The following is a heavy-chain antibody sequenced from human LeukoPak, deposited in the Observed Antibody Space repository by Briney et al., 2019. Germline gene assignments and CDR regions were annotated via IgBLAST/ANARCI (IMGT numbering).Heavy chain of an antibody. D-gene: IGHD1-1*01. CDR3: ARGVYWSLDY. CDR1: GFIFNTNG. J-gene: IGHJ4*02. V-gene: IGHV3-23*01. Sequence: GGSLRLSCAISGFIFNTNGMNWVRQSPGKGLEWLATIAGGDESTYYADSVKGRFAISRDNSKNAVFLHMNSLRVEDTAVYYCARGVYWSLDYWGQGTPVTVSS. CDR2: IAGGDEST.